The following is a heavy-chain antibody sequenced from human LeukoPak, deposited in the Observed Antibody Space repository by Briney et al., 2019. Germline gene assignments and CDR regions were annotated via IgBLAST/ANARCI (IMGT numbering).Heavy chain of an antibody. J-gene: IGHJ4*02. Sequence: SQTLSLTCTVSGGSISSGGYYWSWIRQHPGKGLERIGYIYYSGSTYYNPSLKSRVTISVDTSKNQFSLKLSSVTAADTAVYYCARGVRNSRSPHIFDYWGQGTLVTVSS. CDR2: IYYSGST. V-gene: IGHV4-31*03. D-gene: IGHD1-7*01. CDR1: GGSISSGGYY. CDR3: ARGVRNSRSPHIFDY.